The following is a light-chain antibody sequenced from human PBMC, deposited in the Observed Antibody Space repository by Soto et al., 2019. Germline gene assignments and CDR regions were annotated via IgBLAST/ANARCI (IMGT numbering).Light chain of an antibody. CDR2: GAS. V-gene: IGKV3-20*01. CDR1: RSVSSSY. CDR3: QQYDT. J-gene: IGKJ2*01. Sequence: EIVLTQSPGTLSLSPGERATLSCRASRSVSSSYLAWYQQKPGQAPRLLIYGASSRATGIPDRFSGSGSGTHFTLTISRLEPEDFAVYYCQQYDTFGQGTKLEIK.